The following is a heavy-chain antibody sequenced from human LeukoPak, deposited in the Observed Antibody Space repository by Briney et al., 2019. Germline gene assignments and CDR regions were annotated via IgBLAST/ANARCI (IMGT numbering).Heavy chain of an antibody. Sequence: IPSETLSLTSAVYSGTLSCYYWSRIRQPPGKGLEWIGEINHNGSTNYNPSLKSRVTISVDTSKNQFSLKLSCVTCADTTVQSCARGHRGTTVTTVFDYWGQGTLVTVSS. D-gene: IGHD4-17*01. CDR1: SGTLSCYY. V-gene: IGHV4-34*01. CDR3: ARGHRGTTVTTVFDY. J-gene: IGHJ4*02. CDR2: INHNGST.